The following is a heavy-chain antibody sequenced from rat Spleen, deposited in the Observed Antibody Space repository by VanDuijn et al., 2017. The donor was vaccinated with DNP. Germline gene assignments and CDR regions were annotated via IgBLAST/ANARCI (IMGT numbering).Heavy chain of an antibody. Sequence: QIQLQQSGAELAKPGSSVKISCKASGYTLTNHYKAWMKQTTGQGLEYIGYIHTGSGGTGYNEKFKGKATLTVDKSSTTAFMQLSSLTPDDSAVYYCARCPLYYYSGYYFDYWGQGVMVTVSS. D-gene: IGHD1-1*01. CDR2: IHTGSGGT. CDR1: GYTLTNHY. V-gene: IGHV1-43*01. J-gene: IGHJ2*01. CDR3: ARCPLYYYSGYYFDY.